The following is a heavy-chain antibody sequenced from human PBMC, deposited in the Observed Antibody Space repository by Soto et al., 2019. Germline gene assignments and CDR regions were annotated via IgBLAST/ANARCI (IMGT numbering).Heavy chain of an antibody. CDR2: MNPNSGNA. D-gene: IGHD5-18*01. CDR3: ASSQRGYSFADS. CDR1: GYIFTSYD. Sequence: QVQLVQSGAEVKKPGASVKVSCKASGYIFTSYDINWVRQATGQRLEWMGWMNPNSGNAGSVQKLQGRVTMTRNTSIGTAYMELSSLRSEDTAVYYCASSQRGYSFADSWGQGTLVSVSS. J-gene: IGHJ4*02. V-gene: IGHV1-8*02.